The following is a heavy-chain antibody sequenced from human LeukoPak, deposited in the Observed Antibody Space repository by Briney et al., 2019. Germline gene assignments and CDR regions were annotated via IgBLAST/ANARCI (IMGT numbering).Heavy chain of an antibody. CDR2: MNPNSGNT. J-gene: IGHJ4*02. CDR3: ARGWRIAAGSYYFDF. V-gene: IGHV1-8*01. D-gene: IGHD6-25*01. Sequence: ASVKVSCKASGYTFTGCHINWVRQATGQGLEGMEWMNPNSGNTGYAQKFQGRVTMTRNTSIRTAYMELTSLRSDDTAVYYCARGWRIAAGSYYFDFWGQGTLVTVSS. CDR1: GYTFTGCH.